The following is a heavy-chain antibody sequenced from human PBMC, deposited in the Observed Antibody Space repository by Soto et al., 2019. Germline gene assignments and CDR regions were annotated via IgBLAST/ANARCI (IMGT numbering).Heavy chain of an antibody. CDR3: ARDDGWLVLDY. V-gene: IGHV3-21*06. Sequence: EVQLVESGGGLVKPGGSLRLSCAASGFAFSSYSMNWVRQAPGKGLAWVAFITIRSSYIYYADSVRGRFTISRDNAKNSLYLQMDGLRAEDTAVYYCARDDGWLVLDYWGQGTLVTVSS. J-gene: IGHJ4*02. CDR1: GFAFSSYS. D-gene: IGHD6-19*01. CDR2: ITIRSSYI.